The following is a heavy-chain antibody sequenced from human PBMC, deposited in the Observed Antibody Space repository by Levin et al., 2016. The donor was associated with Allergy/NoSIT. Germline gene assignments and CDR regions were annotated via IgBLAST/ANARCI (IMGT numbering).Heavy chain of an antibody. Sequence: GESLKISCAASGFTFSSYAMSWVRQAPGKGLEWVSAISGSGGSTYYADSVKGRFTISRDNSKNTLYLHMNSLRAEDTAVYYCARAGSGSYTSFDYWGQGTLVTVSS. J-gene: IGHJ4*02. CDR3: ARAGSGSYTSFDY. V-gene: IGHV3-23*01. D-gene: IGHD3-10*01. CDR2: ISGSGGST. CDR1: GFTFSSYA.